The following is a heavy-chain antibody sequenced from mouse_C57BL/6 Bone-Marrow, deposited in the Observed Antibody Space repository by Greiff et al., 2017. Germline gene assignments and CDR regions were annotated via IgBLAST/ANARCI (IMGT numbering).Heavy chain of an antibody. CDR3: ARYTTTVDYAMDY. V-gene: IGHV7-3*01. Sequence: DVMLVESGGGLVQPGGSLSLSCAASGFTFTDYYMSWVRQPPGKALEWLGFIRNKANGYTTEYSASVKGRFTISRDNSQIILYLQMNALRADDSATYYCARYTTTVDYAMDYWGQGTSVTVSS. CDR2: IRNKANGYTT. J-gene: IGHJ4*01. CDR1: GFTFTDYY. D-gene: IGHD1-1*01.